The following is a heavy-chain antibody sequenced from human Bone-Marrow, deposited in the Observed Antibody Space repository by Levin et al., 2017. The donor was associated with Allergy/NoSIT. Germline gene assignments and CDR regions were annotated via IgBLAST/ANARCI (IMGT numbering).Heavy chain of an antibody. Sequence: SQTLSLTCTVSGGSISSYYWSWIRQPPGKGLEWIGYIYYSGSTNYNPSLKSRVTISVDTSKNQFSLKLSSVTAADTAVYYCARGPTTVTTHYYYDYMDVWGKGTTVTVSS. CDR2: IYYSGST. J-gene: IGHJ6*03. D-gene: IGHD4-17*01. V-gene: IGHV4-59*01. CDR3: ARGPTTVTTHYYYDYMDV. CDR1: GGSISSYY.